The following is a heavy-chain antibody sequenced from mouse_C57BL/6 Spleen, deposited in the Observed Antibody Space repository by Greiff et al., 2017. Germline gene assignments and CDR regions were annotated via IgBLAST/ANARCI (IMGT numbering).Heavy chain of an antibody. D-gene: IGHD1-1*01. V-gene: IGHV3-6*01. J-gene: IGHJ2*01. CDR3: ARDYYGSSYGFDY. CDR1: GYSITSGYY. CDR2: ISYDGSN. Sequence: VQLQQSGPGLVKPSQSLSLTCSVTGYSITSGYYWNWIRQFPGNKLEWMGYISYDGSNNYNPSLKNRISITRDTSKNQFFLKLNSVTTEDTATYYCARDYYGSSYGFDYWGQGTTLTVSS.